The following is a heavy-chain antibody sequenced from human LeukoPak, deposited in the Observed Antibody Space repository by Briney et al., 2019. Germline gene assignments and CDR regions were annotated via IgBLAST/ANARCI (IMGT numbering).Heavy chain of an antibody. J-gene: IGHJ4*02. D-gene: IGHD1-26*01. CDR3: ARLRGSSLDY. CDR1: GYSFTNYW. CDR2: IYPGDSDT. Sequence: GESLKISCKGSGYSFTNYWIGWVRQLPGKGLEWMGVIYPGDSDTRYSPSFQGQVTISADKSITTAYLQWSSLKASDTAMYYCARLRGSSLDYWGQGTLVTVSS. V-gene: IGHV5-51*01.